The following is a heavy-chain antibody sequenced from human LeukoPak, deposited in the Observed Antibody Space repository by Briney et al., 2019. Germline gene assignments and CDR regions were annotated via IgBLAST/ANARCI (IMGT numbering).Heavy chain of an antibody. Sequence: ASVNVSCKRSGYTFNSHGITWVRQAPGHGLGWMGWISAYHGNTNYAQQLQGRVTLTTDTSTSTAYMELRSLRSDDTAVYYCARDQYYDSKGWFDPWGQGTLVTVSS. CDR3: ARDQYYDSKGWFDP. J-gene: IGHJ5*02. D-gene: IGHD3-22*01. V-gene: IGHV1-18*01. CDR2: ISAYHGNT. CDR1: GYTFNSHG.